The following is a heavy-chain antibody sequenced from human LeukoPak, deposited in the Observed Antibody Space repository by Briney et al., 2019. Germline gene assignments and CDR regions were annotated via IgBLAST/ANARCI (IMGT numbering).Heavy chain of an antibody. CDR1: GFTFSSYG. D-gene: IGHD3-22*01. CDR3: AKPYYYDSSGYFFDY. CDR2: ISGSGGRT. Sequence: GGSLRLSCAASGFTFSSYGMSWVRQAPGKGLEWVSAISGSGGRTYYADSVKGRFTISRDNSKNTLYLQMNSLRAEDTAVYYCAKPYYYDSSGYFFDYWGQGTLVTVSS. V-gene: IGHV3-23*01. J-gene: IGHJ4*02.